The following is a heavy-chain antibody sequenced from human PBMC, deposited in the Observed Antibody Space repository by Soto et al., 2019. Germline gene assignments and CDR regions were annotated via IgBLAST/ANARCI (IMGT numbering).Heavy chain of an antibody. V-gene: IGHV2-70*11. CDR2: IDWDDDK. Sequence: SGPKRVNQTQALTLTGTFSGFSLSNSGMCVSWIRQPPGKALEWLARIDWDDDKYYSTSLKTRLTISKDTSKNQVVLTMTNMDPVDTATYYCARIQPVDSSGYYYFDYWGQGTLVTSPQ. J-gene: IGHJ4*02. CDR1: GFSLSNSGMC. D-gene: IGHD3-22*01. CDR3: ARIQPVDSSGYYYFDY.